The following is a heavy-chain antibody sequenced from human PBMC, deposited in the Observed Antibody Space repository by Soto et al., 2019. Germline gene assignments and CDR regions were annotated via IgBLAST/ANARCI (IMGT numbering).Heavy chain of an antibody. D-gene: IGHD3-22*01. Sequence: QMQLVQSGPEVKKPGTSVKVSCKASGFTFTSSAMQWVRQARGQRLEWIGWSVVGSGNTNYAQKFQERVTITRDMATSTADMELSSLRSEDTAVYYCAADPHYYDSSGYTYAFDIWGQGTMVTVSS. CDR1: GFTFTSSA. CDR2: SVVGSGNT. CDR3: AADPHYYDSSGYTYAFDI. J-gene: IGHJ3*02. V-gene: IGHV1-58*02.